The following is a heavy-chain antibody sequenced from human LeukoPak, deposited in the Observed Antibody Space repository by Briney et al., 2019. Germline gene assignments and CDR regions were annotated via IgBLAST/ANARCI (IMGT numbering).Heavy chain of an antibody. CDR2: IKSKTDGGTT. Sequence: GGSLRLSCAASGFTFSNAWMSWVRQAPGKGVEWVGRIKSKTDGGTTEYAAPVKGRFTISRDDSENTLYLQMNSLKTEDTALYYCTTDRVGPTRGYWGQGTLVTVSS. V-gene: IGHV3-15*01. CDR1: GFTFSNAW. J-gene: IGHJ4*02. CDR3: TTDRVGPTRGY. D-gene: IGHD1-26*01.